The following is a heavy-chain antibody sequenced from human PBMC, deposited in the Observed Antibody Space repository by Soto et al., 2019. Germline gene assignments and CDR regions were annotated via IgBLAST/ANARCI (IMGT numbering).Heavy chain of an antibody. D-gene: IGHD3-16*02. Sequence: GGSLRLSCAASGFTFSSYSMNWVRQAPGKGLEWVSYISSSSSTIYYADSVKGRFTISRDNAKNSLYLQMNSLRDEDTAVYYCASLPPHRLGELSFTGYYYGMDVWGQGTTVTVSS. CDR1: GFTFSSYS. V-gene: IGHV3-48*02. CDR3: ASLPPHRLGELSFTGYYYGMDV. CDR2: ISSSSSTI. J-gene: IGHJ6*02.